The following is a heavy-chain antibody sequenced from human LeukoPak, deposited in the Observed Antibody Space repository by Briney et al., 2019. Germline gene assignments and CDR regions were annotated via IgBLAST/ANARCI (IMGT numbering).Heavy chain of an antibody. CDR3: SRIGEYDPTTEYFLFDS. V-gene: IGHV3-49*04. Sequence: GGSLRLSCATSGFAFVDYAMSWVRQAPGKRLEWPGFVRAKANSGTAEYAASLQGRFRISRDDSKKVAYLQMNNLKIEDTAIYYCSRIGEYDPTTEYFLFDSWGQGTLVTVSS. J-gene: IGHJ4*02. D-gene: IGHD2/OR15-2a*01. CDR1: GFAFVDYA. CDR2: VRAKANSGTA.